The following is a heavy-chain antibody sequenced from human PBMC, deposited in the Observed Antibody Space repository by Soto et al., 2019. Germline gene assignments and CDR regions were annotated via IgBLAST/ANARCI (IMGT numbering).Heavy chain of an antibody. CDR1: GLTFDYYA. CDR2: ISWNSGSI. J-gene: IGHJ4*02. Sequence: GGSLRLSCAASGLTFDYYAMHWVRQAPGKGLEWVSGISWNSGSIAYADSVKGRFTISRDNAKNSLYLQMNSLRAEDTALYYCAKDPRGYSGYERFYYFDFWGQGTLVTVSS. D-gene: IGHD5-12*01. V-gene: IGHV3-9*01. CDR3: AKDPRGYSGYERFYYFDF.